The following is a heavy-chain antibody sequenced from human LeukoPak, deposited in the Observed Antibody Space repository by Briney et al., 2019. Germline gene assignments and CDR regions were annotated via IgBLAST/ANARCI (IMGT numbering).Heavy chain of an antibody. CDR1: GFTFSSYA. V-gene: IGHV3-23*01. CDR2: IGGSGVST. Sequence: GGSLRLSCAASGFTFSSYAMSWVRQAPGKGLEWVSAIGGSGVSTYYADSVKARFTISRDNSKNTLYLQMNSLRAEDTALYYCAKDLGNCGGDCYLFDYWGQGTLVTVSS. D-gene: IGHD2-21*02. CDR3: AKDLGNCGGDCYLFDY. J-gene: IGHJ4*02.